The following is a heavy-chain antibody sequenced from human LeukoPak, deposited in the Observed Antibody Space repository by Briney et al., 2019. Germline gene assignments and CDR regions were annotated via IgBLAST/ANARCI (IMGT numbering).Heavy chain of an antibody. Sequence: GRSLRLSCAASGFTFSSYGMHWVRQAPGKGLEWVAVIWYDGSNKYHADSVKGRFTISRDNSKNTLYLQMNSLRAEDTAVYYCAKDPVVVPASKVYWGQGTLVTVSS. CDR3: AKDPVVVPASKVY. CDR2: IWYDGSNK. D-gene: IGHD2-2*01. CDR1: GFTFSSYG. J-gene: IGHJ4*02. V-gene: IGHV3-33*06.